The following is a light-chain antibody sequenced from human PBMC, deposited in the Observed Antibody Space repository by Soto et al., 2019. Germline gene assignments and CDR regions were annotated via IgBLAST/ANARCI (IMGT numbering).Light chain of an antibody. CDR2: EVT. CDR3: SSYTNINTRACV. V-gene: IGLV2-14*01. J-gene: IGLJ1*01. Sequence: QSVLTQPASVSGSPGQSITISCSGTSSNIGGYNVVSWYQQHPGKAPKLIIYEVTDRPSGVSNRFSGSKSGNTASLTISGLQAEDEAEYYCSSYTNINTRACVFGTGTKVTVL. CDR1: SSNIGGYNV.